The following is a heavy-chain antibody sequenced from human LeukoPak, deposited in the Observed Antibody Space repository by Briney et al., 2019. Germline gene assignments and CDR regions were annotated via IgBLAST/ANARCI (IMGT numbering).Heavy chain of an antibody. CDR1: GGTFSSYA. Sequence: ASVKVSCKASGGTFSSYAISWVRQAPGQGLEWMGRIIPILGIANYAQKFQGRVTITADKSTSTAYMELSSLRSEDTAVYYCARAPWVRGVINLKFDYWGQGTLVTVSS. CDR3: ARAPWVRGVINLKFDY. D-gene: IGHD3-10*01. CDR2: IIPILGIA. V-gene: IGHV1-69*04. J-gene: IGHJ4*02.